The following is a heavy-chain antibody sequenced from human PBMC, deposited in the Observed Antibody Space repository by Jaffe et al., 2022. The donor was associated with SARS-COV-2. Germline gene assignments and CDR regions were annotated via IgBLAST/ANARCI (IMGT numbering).Heavy chain of an antibody. CDR2: IYYSGST. J-gene: IGHJ4*02. V-gene: IGHV4-61*01. CDR1: GGSVSSGSYY. D-gene: IGHD1-26*01. Sequence: QVQLQESGPGLVKPSETLSLTCTVSGGSVSSGSYYWSWIRQPPGKGLEWIGYIYYSGSTNYNPSLKSRVTISVDTSKNQFSLKLSSVTAADTAVYYCASNGIVGATVDYWGQGTLVTVSS. CDR3: ASNGIVGATVDY.